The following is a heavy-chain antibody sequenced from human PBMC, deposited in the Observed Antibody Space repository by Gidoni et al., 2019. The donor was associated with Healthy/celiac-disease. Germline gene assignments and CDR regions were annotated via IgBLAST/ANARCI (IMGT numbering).Heavy chain of an antibody. V-gene: IGHV1-69*01. CDR1: GGTFSSYA. Sequence: GAEVKKPGSSAKVPCKASGGTFSSYAISWVRQAPGQGLEWMGGIIPIFGTANYAQKFQGRVTITADESTSTAYMELSSLRSEDTAVYYCARGRGEAYCSSTSCYKEGNWFDPWGQGTLVTVSS. J-gene: IGHJ5*02. CDR2: IIPIFGTA. CDR3: ARGRGEAYCSSTSCYKEGNWFDP. D-gene: IGHD2-2*02.